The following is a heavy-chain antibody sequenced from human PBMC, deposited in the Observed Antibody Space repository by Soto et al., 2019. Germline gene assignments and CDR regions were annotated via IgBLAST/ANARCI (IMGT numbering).Heavy chain of an antibody. D-gene: IGHD3-10*01. CDR1: GGTFSNYV. CDR2: IIPLFGTT. CDR3: KIDVGSGELSVV. Sequence: QVQLVQSGTEVKKPGSSAKVSCKASGGTFSNYVISWVRQAPGQGLEWMGGIIPLFGTTDYAKKFQGRIAITADESTTTVYMDLSSLKFGATAVYFCKIDVGSGELSVVWGQGPRSSSP. J-gene: IGHJ6*02. V-gene: IGHV1-69*01.